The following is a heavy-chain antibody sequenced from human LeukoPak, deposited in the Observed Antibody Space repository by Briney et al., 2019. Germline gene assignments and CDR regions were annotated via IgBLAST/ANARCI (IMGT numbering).Heavy chain of an antibody. D-gene: IGHD2-2*01. V-gene: IGHV1-18*01. CDR3: ARDPPAKCSSTSCFTSYLGY. CDR1: GYTFTSYG. CDR2: ISAYNGNT. Sequence: ASVKVSCKASGYTFTSYGISWVRQAPGQGLEWMGWISAYNGNTNYAQKLQGRVTMTTDTSTSTAYMELRSLRSDDTAVYYCARDPPAKCSSTSCFTSYLGYWGQGTLVTVSS. J-gene: IGHJ4*02.